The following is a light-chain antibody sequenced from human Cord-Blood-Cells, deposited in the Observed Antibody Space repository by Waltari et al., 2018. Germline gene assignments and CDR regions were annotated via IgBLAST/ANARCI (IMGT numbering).Light chain of an antibody. CDR2: DFS. CDR3: SSYTSSSTWV. J-gene: IGLJ3*02. CDR1: SSDVGGYNY. Sequence: QSALTQPASVSGSPGQAITISCTGTSSDVGGYNYVSWYQQHPGKAPKLMIYDFSKRRSGRSNRFSGSKSGNTASLTISGLQAEDEADYYCSSYTSSSTWVFGGGTKLTVL. V-gene: IGLV2-14*01.